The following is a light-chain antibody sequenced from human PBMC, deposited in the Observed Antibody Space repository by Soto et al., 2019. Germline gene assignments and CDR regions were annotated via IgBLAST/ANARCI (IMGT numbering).Light chain of an antibody. CDR1: SSAVGAYNY. Sequence: QSVLTQPPSASGSPGQSVTVSCTGTSSAVGAYNYVSWYQQHPGKAPKLMISEVSKRASGVPDRFSGSKSGNTASLTVSGLQAEYEADYYCSSYAGSSNWVFGGGTKLTVL. CDR2: EVS. V-gene: IGLV2-8*01. J-gene: IGLJ3*02. CDR3: SSYAGSSNWV.